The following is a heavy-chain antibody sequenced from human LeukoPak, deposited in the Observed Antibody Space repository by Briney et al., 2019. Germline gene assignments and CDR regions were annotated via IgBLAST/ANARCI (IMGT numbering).Heavy chain of an antibody. CDR2: LTGSSATA. D-gene: IGHD1-7*01. Sequence: GGSLRLSCAASGFSLRNYGVNWVRQAPGKGLEWVSGLTGSSATAYHAGSVKGRFTTSRDDSKNTVYLQMNSLRAEDTAVYYCAKSHELIHYYFDYWGQGTLVTVSS. V-gene: IGHV3-23*01. J-gene: IGHJ4*02. CDR3: AKSHELIHYYFDY. CDR1: GFSLRNYG.